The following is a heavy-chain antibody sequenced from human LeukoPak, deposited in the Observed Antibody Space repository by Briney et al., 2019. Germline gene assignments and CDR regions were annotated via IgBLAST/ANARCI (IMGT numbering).Heavy chain of an antibody. J-gene: IGHJ4*02. D-gene: IGHD3-22*01. CDR2: IKQDGSEK. V-gene: IGHV3-7*01. Sequence: GGSLRLSCVASGFTFSSYWMSWVRQAPGKGLEWVANIKQDGSEKYYVDSVKGRFTISRDNAKNSLYLQMNSLRAEDTAVYYCARGMIVAYWGQGTLVTVSS. CDR3: ARGMIVAY. CDR1: GFTFSSYW.